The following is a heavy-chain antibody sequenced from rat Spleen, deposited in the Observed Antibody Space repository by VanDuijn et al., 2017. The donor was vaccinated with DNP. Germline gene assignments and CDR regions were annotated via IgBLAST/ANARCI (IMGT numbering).Heavy chain of an antibody. CDR2: IDTDGDNS. Sequence: EVPLVVTGGGVVQPGRSLKVSCVASGFTFTSYWMYWIRQTPEKGLEWVASIDTDGDNSYYLDSVKGRFTISRDNAENTLFLQMDSLRSEDTATYYCARWSMAFAYWGQGTLVTVSS. V-gene: IGHV5-58*01. D-gene: IGHD1-12*02. J-gene: IGHJ3*01. CDR3: ARWSMAFAY. CDR1: GFTFTSYW.